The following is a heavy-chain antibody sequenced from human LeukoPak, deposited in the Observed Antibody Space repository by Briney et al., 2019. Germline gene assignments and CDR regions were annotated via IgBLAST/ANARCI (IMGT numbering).Heavy chain of an antibody. CDR3: ARSSSGWYPFDY. CDR1: GGTFSSYA. D-gene: IGHD6-19*01. J-gene: IGHJ4*02. CDR2: INPSGGST. V-gene: IGHV1-46*01. Sequence: ASVKVSCKASGGTFSSYAISWVRQAPGQGLEWMGIINPSGGSTSYAQKFQGRVTMTRDMSTSTVYMELSSLRSEDTAVYYCARSSSGWYPFDYWGQGTLVTVSS.